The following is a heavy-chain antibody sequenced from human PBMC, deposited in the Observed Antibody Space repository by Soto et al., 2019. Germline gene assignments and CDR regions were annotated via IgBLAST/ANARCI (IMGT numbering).Heavy chain of an antibody. D-gene: IGHD3-22*01. V-gene: IGHV1-18*01. CDR1: GYTFTTYV. CDR2: ISAYNGNT. CDR3: ARAPFHDNRGYYYQSWFDP. J-gene: IGHJ5*02. Sequence: QVQLVQSGAEVKKPGASVKVSCKASGYTFTTYVISWVRPATGQGLEWMGWISAYNGNTNYAQKLQGRVTMTTDTSTSTAYMELRSLRFDDTAVYYWARAPFHDNRGYYYQSWFDPWGQGHLGNVSS.